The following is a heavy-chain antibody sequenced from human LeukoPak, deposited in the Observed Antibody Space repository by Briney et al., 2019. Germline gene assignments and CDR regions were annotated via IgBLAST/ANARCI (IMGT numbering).Heavy chain of an antibody. CDR1: GLTFSSHW. CDR2: ITNDGSST. Sequence: GGSLRLSCAASGLTFSSHWMHWVRQAPGKGLVWVSRITNDGSSTTYADSVKGRFTISRDNAKNMLYLQVNSLRAEDTAVYYCASGTIVGARGADNWGQGTLVTVSS. J-gene: IGHJ4*02. CDR3: ASGTIVGARGADN. V-gene: IGHV3-74*01. D-gene: IGHD1-26*01.